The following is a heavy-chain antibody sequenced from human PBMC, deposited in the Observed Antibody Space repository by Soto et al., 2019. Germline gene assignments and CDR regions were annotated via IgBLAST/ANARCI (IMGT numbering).Heavy chain of an antibody. CDR3: ARDTYYYDSSGYYWTYYFEY. Sequence: SETRSLTCTVSGGSISSYYWSWIRQPAGKGLEWIGRIYTSVSTNYNPSLKSRVTMSVDTSKNQFSLKLSSVTAADTAVYYCARDTYYYDSSGYYWTYYFEYWGQGTLVTVSA. V-gene: IGHV4-4*07. CDR1: GGSISSYY. D-gene: IGHD3-22*01. J-gene: IGHJ4*02. CDR2: IYTSVST.